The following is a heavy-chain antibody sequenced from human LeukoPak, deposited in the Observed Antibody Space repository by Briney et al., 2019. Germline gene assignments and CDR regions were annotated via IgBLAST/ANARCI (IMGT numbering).Heavy chain of an antibody. J-gene: IGHJ5*02. Sequence: ASVKVSCKASGYTFTSYAIHWVRQAPGQRLEWMGWINAGNGNTKYSQKFQGRVTITRDTSASTAYMELSSLRSEDTAVHYCARGLIPRGEGKPNWFDPWGQGTLVTVSS. CDR1: GYTFTSYA. CDR2: INAGNGNT. V-gene: IGHV1-3*01. D-gene: IGHD3-16*01. CDR3: ARGLIPRGEGKPNWFDP.